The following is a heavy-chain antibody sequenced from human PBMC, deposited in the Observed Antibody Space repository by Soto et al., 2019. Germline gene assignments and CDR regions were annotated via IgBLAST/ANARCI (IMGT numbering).Heavy chain of an antibody. V-gene: IGHV4-59*08. D-gene: IGHD3-9*01. CDR3: ARHPFDYDILTGYYKSNWFDP. Sequence: TSETLSLTCTVSGGSISSYYWSWIRQPPGKGLEWIGYIYYSGSTNYNPSLKSRVTISVDTSKNQFSLKLSSVTAADTAVYYCARHPFDYDILTGYYKSNWFDPWGQGTLVTVSS. CDR1: GGSISSYY. CDR2: IYYSGST. J-gene: IGHJ5*02.